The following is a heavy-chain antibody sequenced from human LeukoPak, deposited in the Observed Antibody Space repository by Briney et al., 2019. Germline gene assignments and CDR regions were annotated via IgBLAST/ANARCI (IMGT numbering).Heavy chain of an antibody. Sequence: SETLSLTCTVSGVSSSSSYWSWIRQPPGKGLEWIGYIFYTGDSNHNPSFKSRVSISLDTSKDQISLKLSSVTAADTAVYYCARHRFASPLDSWGQGTLVTVSS. V-gene: IGHV4-59*08. CDR2: IFYTGDS. CDR3: ARHRFASPLDS. D-gene: IGHD2-21*01. J-gene: IGHJ4*02. CDR1: GVSSSSSY.